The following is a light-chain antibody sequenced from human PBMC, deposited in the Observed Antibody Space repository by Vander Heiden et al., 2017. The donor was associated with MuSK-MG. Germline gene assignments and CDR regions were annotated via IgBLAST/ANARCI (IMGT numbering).Light chain of an antibody. J-gene: IGLJ2*01. CDR3: TSYRSNSTLVV. CDR1: SSDIGGYNY. Sequence: QSALTQPASVSGSPGQSITISCTGTSSDIGGYNYVSWYQQHPGKAPKLMIYDVSNLPSGVSNRFFGSKSGNTASLTISGLQAEDEADYYCTSYRSNSTLVVFGGGTKLTVL. CDR2: DVS. V-gene: IGLV2-14*03.